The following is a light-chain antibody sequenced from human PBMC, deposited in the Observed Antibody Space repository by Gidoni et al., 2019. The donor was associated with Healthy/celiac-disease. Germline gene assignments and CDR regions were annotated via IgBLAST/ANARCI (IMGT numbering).Light chain of an antibody. CDR2: AAS. CDR3: QQSYSTPPIT. V-gene: IGKV1-39*01. J-gene: IGKJ5*01. Sequence: DIQLTQSQSSLSASVGDSVPITCRASQSISSYLNWYPQKPVKAPKLLIYAASSLQSWVPSRFSGSGSGTDFTLTISSLQPEDFATYYCQQSYSTPPITFGQGTRLEIK. CDR1: QSISSY.